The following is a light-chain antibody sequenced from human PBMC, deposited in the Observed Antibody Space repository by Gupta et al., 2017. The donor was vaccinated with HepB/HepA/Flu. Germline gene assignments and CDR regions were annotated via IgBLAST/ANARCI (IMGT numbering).Light chain of an antibody. J-gene: IGLJ2*01. V-gene: IGLV2-14*03. CDR3: SSYISSHSLVV. CDR1: SSDVGASDC. CDR2: DVS. Sequence: QSALTQPASVSGSPGQSITIPCTGTSSDVGASDCVSWYQQHPGKAPKLIIYDVSHRPPGFSYRFSASKFGSTASLTISGLQPEDEATYYCSSYISSHSLVVFGEGTKVTVL.